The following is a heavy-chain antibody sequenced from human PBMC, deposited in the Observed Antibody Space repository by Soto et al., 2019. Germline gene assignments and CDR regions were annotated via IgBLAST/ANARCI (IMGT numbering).Heavy chain of an antibody. Sequence: VQLVESGGGLGKPGGSLRLSCAASGFIFSDYYMSWIRQAPGKGLEWLAYISRDGNAIFYADSVNGRFTISRDNAKNSLFLQMDDLRAEDTAMFFCARGAEMSSLTKWFDPWGQGTLVTVSS. V-gene: IGHV3-11*01. CDR1: GFIFSDYY. CDR2: ISRDGNAI. J-gene: IGHJ5*02. D-gene: IGHD1-1*01. CDR3: ARGAEMSSLTKWFDP.